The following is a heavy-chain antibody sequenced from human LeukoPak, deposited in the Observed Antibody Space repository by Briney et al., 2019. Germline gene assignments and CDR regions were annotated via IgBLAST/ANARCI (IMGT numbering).Heavy chain of an antibody. V-gene: IGHV4-59*08. Sequence: PSETLSLTCTVSGGSLSSYYWSWVRQPPGKGLEGSGDIYYRGSTNYNPSLKSRVTISVDTSKNQFSLKLSSVTAADTAVYYCARLGKGVFYYYYGMDVWGQGTTVTVSS. CDR3: ARLGKGVFYYYYGMDV. J-gene: IGHJ6*02. CDR2: IYYRGST. CDR1: GGSLSSYY.